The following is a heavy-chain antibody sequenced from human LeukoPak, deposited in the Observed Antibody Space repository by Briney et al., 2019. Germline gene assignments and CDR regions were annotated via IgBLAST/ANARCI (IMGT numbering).Heavy chain of an antibody. CDR3: VKDLERGWELPEFDY. CDR1: GFTFSSYG. V-gene: IGHV3-33*06. Sequence: GGSLRLSCAASGFTFSSYGMHWVRQAPGKGLEWVAVIWYDGSNKYYADSVKGRFTISRDNSKNTLYLQMNSLRAEDTAVYYCVKDLERGWELPEFDYWGQGTLVTVSS. D-gene: IGHD1-26*01. CDR2: IWYDGSNK. J-gene: IGHJ4*02.